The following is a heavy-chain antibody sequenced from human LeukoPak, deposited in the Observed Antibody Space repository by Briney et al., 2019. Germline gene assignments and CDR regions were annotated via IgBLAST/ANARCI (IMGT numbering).Heavy chain of an antibody. D-gene: IGHD2-2*01. Sequence: PSETLSLTCTVSGGSISSGDYYWSWIRQPPGKGLEWIGYIYYSGSTYYNPSLKSRVTISVDTSKNQFSLKLSSVTAADTAVYYCARGIRYCSSTSCYPYFDYWGQGTLVTISS. CDR3: ARGIRYCSSTSCYPYFDY. V-gene: IGHV4-30-4*08. J-gene: IGHJ4*02. CDR1: GGSISSGDYY. CDR2: IYYSGST.